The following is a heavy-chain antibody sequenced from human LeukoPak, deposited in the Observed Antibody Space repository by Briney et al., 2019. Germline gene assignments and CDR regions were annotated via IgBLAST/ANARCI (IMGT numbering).Heavy chain of an antibody. V-gene: IGHV3-11*06. D-gene: IGHD3-10*01. CDR2: ISSSSSYI. Sequence: GGSLRLSCAASGFTFSDYYMSWIRQAPGKGLEWASSISSSSSYIYYADSVKGRFTISRDNAKNSLYLQMNSLRAEDTAVYYCAGALRFGGFDYWGQGTLVTVSS. CDR1: GFTFSDYY. CDR3: AGALRFGGFDY. J-gene: IGHJ4*02.